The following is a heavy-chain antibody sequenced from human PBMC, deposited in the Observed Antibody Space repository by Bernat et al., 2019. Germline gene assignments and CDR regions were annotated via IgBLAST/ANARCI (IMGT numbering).Heavy chain of an antibody. D-gene: IGHD4-17*01. Sequence: EVQLVESGGGLVQPGGSLRLSCAASGFTFSSYCIHWVRQAPGKGLVWVSRINSDGSSTSYADSVKGRFTISRDNAKNTLYLQMNSLRAEETAVYYCARGPGYGDYFDYWGQGNLVTVSS. V-gene: IGHV3-74*01. CDR1: GFTFSSYC. J-gene: IGHJ4*02. CDR3: ARGPGYGDYFDY. CDR2: INSDGSST.